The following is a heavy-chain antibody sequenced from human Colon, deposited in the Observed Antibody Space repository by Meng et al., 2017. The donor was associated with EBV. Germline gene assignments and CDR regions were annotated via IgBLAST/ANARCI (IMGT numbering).Heavy chain of an antibody. CDR3: ARVGAYCGGDCYHPR. Sequence: VRLQERAPGLSNPSGTLSLTRAVSGGSLSSRSWWSWVRQPPGKGLEWIGEIYHSGSTNYNPSLKSRVTISVDESKNQFSLRLSSVTAADTAVYYCARVGAYCGGDCYHPRWGQGTLVTVSS. CDR2: IYHSGST. D-gene: IGHD2-21*02. CDR1: GGSLSSRSW. J-gene: IGHJ4*02. V-gene: IGHV4-4*02.